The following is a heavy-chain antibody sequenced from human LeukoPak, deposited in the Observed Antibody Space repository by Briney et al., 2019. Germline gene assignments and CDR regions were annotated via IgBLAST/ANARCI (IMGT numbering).Heavy chain of an antibody. V-gene: IGHV3-30*06. CDR3: ARDWGLHRVTGTLKD. CDR2: ISYDGSNK. D-gene: IGHD1-7*01. CDR1: GFIFSSYS. J-gene: IGHJ4*02. Sequence: PGRSLRLSCAASGFIFSSYSMHWVRQAPGKGLEWVAFISYDGSNKYYADSVKGRFTISRDNSKNTVYLQLKSLRAEDTAVYYCARDWGLHRVTGTLKDWGQGTLVTVSS.